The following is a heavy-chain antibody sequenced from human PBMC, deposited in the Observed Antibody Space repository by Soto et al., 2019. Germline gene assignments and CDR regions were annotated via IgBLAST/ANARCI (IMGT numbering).Heavy chain of an antibody. J-gene: IGHJ6*02. CDR1: GGSVSSGNYY. CDR2: IYYSGST. D-gene: IGHD3-10*02. V-gene: IGHV4-61*01. CDR3: ARQTALFAMDV. Sequence: QVQLQGSGPGLVKPSETLSLTCTVSGGSVSSGNYYWNWIRQPPGKGLEWIGYIYYSGSTNYNPSLKSRVTISVNTSKNQFSLKLNSVTAADTAVYYCARQTALFAMDVWGQGTTVTVS.